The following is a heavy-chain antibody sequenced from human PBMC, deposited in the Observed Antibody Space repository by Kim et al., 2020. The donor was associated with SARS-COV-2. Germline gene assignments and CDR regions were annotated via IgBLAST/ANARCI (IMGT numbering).Heavy chain of an antibody. CDR1: GFTFSHFD. V-gene: IGHV3-30-3*01. J-gene: IGHJ5*02. Sequence: GGSLRLSCAASGFTFSHFDVHWVRQAPGKGLQWLAQVSYDGGEKYYAGSVKGRFTISRDNSKNTVYLQMSSLRPEDTAVYYCATDGQPTMQRDPTWFDP. CDR3: ATDGQPTMQRDPTWFDP. CDR2: VSYDGGEK. D-gene: IGHD3-10*01.